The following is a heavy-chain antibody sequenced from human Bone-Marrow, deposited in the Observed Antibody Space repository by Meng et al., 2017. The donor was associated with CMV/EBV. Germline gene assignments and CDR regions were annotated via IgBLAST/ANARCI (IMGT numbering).Heavy chain of an antibody. CDR3: AREWDCSRTSCDDY. Sequence: AAVKISCRASGYTFTGYYMHWVRQAPGQGLEWMGWINPNSGGTNYEQKFQGRVTMTRDTSISTAYMELSRLRSDDTAVYYCAREWDCSRTSCDDYWGQGTLVTVSS. CDR2: INPNSGGT. J-gene: IGHJ4*02. V-gene: IGHV1-2*02. CDR1: GYTFTGYY. D-gene: IGHD2-2*01.